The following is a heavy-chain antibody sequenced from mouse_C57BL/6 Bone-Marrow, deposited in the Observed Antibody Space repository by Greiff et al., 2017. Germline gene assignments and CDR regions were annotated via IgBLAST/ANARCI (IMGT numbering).Heavy chain of an antibody. CDR3: ARGGDDYGYFDV. CDR2: IYPGDGDT. V-gene: IGHV1-82*01. D-gene: IGHD2-4*01. Sequence: VKLQESGPELVKPGASVKISCKASGYAFSSSWMNWVKQRPGKGLEWIGRIYPGDGDTNYNGTFKGKATLTADKSSSTAYMQRISLTSEDSAGYFCARGGDDYGYFDVWGTGTTVTVSS. CDR1: GYAFSSSW. J-gene: IGHJ1*03.